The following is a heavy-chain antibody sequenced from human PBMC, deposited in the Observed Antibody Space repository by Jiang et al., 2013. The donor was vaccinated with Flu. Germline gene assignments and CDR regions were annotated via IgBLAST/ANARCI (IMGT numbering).Heavy chain of an antibody. Sequence: VQLLESGGGLVKPGGSLRLSCAASGFTFSSYSMNWVRQAPGKGLEWVSSISSSSSYIYYADSVKGRFTISRDNAKNSLYLQMNSLRAEDTAVYYCARDWRISGYSYGFGPWQANWYFDLWGR. CDR3: ARDWRISGYSYGFGPWQANWYFDL. V-gene: IGHV3-21*01. J-gene: IGHJ2*01. CDR1: GFTFSSYS. CDR2: ISSSSSYI. D-gene: IGHD5-18*01.